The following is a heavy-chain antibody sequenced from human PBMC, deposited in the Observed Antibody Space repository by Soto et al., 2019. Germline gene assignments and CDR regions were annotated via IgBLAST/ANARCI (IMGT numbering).Heavy chain of an antibody. CDR2: IKQDGSEK. CDR1: GFTFSSYW. Sequence: GGSLRLSCAASGFTFSSYWMSWVRQAPGKGLEWVANIKQDGSEKYYVDSVKGRFTISRDNAKNTLYLQMNSLRAEDTAVYYCAGAYAAITPGDYWGQGTLVTVSS. J-gene: IGHJ4*02. V-gene: IGHV3-7*01. CDR3: AGAYAAITPGDY. D-gene: IGHD1-20*01.